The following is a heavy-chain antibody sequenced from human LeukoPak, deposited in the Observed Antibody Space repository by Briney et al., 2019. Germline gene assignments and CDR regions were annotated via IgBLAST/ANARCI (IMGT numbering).Heavy chain of an antibody. D-gene: IGHD2-15*01. V-gene: IGHV4-34*01. J-gene: IGHJ6*02. Sequence: SETLSLTCAVYGGSFSGYYWSWIRQPPGKGLEWIGEINHSGSTNYNPSLKSRVTISVDTSKNQFSLKLSSVTAADTAVYYCARAIMPPIVESGGMDVWGQGTTVTVSS. CDR1: GGSFSGYY. CDR3: ARAIMPPIVESGGMDV. CDR2: INHSGST.